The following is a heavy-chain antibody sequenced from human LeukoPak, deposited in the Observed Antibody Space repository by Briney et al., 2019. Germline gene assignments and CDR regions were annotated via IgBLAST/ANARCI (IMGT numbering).Heavy chain of an antibody. CDR1: GRTLSQFS. D-gene: IGHD6-19*01. CDR2: SDPKDKT. J-gene: IGHJ5*02. CDR3: AIRRLAVASAPFDH. Sequence: GASVKASCKVSGRTLSQFSLQWVRQVPGKGLEWMGGSDPKDKTFYAQNFQGRVTLTEVTSTDTAYMELSSLIFEDSALYYCAIRRLAVASAPFDHWGQGTLVTVSS. V-gene: IGHV1-24*01.